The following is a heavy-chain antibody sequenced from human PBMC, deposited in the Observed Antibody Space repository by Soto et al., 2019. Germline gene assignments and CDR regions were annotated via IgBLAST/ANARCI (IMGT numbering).Heavy chain of an antibody. CDR1: GFSLTTDGVG. D-gene: IGHD4-4*01. Sequence: QITLKESGPTLVKPTQTLTLTCTFSGFSLTTDGVGADWIRQPPGKALEWLGLIYWNDEKRYRPSLQSRLTITKDTSRNQVVLTMTNMDPVDTATYYCAHRTTVTSGINWGQGTLVTVSS. CDR2: IYWNDEK. V-gene: IGHV2-5*01. J-gene: IGHJ4*02. CDR3: AHRTTVTSGIN.